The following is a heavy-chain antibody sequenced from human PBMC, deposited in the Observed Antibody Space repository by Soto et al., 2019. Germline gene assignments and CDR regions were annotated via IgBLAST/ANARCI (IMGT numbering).Heavy chain of an antibody. J-gene: IGHJ4*02. D-gene: IGHD3-22*01. V-gene: IGHV2-70*04. CDR1: GFSLSTSAMR. CDR3: ARHDSSGYYLDY. Sequence: SGPTLVNPTQTLTLTCTFSGFSLSTSAMRVSWIRQPPGKALEWLARIDWDDDKFYSTSLRTRLTISKDTSKNQVVLTMTNMDPVDTATYYCARHDSSGYYLDYWGQGTLVTVSS. CDR2: IDWDDDK.